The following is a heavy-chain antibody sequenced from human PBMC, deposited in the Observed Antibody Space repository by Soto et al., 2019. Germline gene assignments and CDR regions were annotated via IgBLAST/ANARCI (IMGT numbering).Heavy chain of an antibody. V-gene: IGHV3-11*01. CDR3: ARDRKYSGSSRPGANALDI. CDR1: GFTFSDYY. Sequence: GESLKISCAASGFTFSDYYMSWIRQAPGKGLEWVSYISRSGSTIYYADSVKGRFTISRDNAKNSLYLQMNSLRAEDTAVYYGARDRKYSGSSRPGANALDIRGKGTMVNVSS. D-gene: IGHD1-26*01. CDR2: ISRSGSTI. J-gene: IGHJ3*02.